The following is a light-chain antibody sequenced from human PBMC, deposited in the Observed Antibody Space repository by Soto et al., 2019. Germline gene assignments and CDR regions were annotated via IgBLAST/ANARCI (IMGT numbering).Light chain of an antibody. V-gene: IGLV1-40*01. Sequence: QSVLTQPPSVSGAPGQRVTLSCTGSSSNIGAGYDVHWYQQLPGTAPRLLIFGNNNRPSGVPDRFSGSKSGTSASLAITGLQAGDEADYYCQSYDSSLSAGVFGGGTKLTVL. CDR3: QSYDSSLSAGV. J-gene: IGLJ3*02. CDR1: SSNIGAGYD. CDR2: GNN.